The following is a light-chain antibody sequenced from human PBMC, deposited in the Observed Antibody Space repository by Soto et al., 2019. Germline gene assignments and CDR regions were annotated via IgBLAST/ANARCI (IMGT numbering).Light chain of an antibody. CDR3: AAWDDSLSGPHVV. CDR2: RNN. V-gene: IGLV1-47*01. Sequence: QAVVTQPPSASGTPGQRVTISCSGSSSNIGSNYVYWYQQLPGTAPKLLIYRNNQRPSGVPDRFSGSKSGTSASLAISGLRSEDEADYYCAAWDDSLSGPHVVFGGVTKLTVL. CDR1: SSNIGSNY. J-gene: IGLJ2*01.